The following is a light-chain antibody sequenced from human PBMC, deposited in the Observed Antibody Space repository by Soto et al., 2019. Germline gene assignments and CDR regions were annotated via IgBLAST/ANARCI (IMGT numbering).Light chain of an antibody. V-gene: IGLV4-69*01. CDR2: LNSAGSH. Sequence: QPVLTQSPSASASLGASVKLTCTLSSGHSSYAIAWHQQQPEKGPRYLMTLNSAGSHNKGDGIPDRFSGSSSGAERYLTISSLQSEDEADYYCQTWGTGIVLFGGGTKLTVL. CDR3: QTWGTGIVL. J-gene: IGLJ2*01. CDR1: SGHSSYA.